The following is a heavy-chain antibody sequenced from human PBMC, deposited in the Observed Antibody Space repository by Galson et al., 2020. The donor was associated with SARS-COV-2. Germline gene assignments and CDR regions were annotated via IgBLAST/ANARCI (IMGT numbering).Heavy chain of an antibody. V-gene: IGHV3-23*01. CDR3: AKTGGSFYDSTGFYVFDY. CDR1: GFTFSTYA. J-gene: IGHJ4*02. Sequence: GSLRLSCATYGFTFSTYAISWVRQAPGKGLEWVSTISCSGGNTFYADSVKGRFTISRDYSKNTLYLQMDSLRAKDTAVYYCAKTGGSFYDSTGFYVFDYWGQGALVTVSS. CDR2: ISCSGGNT. D-gene: IGHD3-22*01.